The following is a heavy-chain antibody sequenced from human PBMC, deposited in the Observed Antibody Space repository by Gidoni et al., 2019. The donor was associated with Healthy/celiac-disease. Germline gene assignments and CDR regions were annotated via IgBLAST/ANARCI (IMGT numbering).Heavy chain of an antibody. CDR2: FLSGCCT. CDR3: ARDSRPDDSSGYYAPMQFDY. Sequence: EVQLVESGGGLVQPGGSLRLSCSASGFTVSSNYMSWVRQAPGKVLEWVSIFLSGCCTFYADTLDGRFTISKDNSKDTLYRQMDSLGAEDTALYYFARDSRPDDSSGYYAPMQFDYWGQGTLVTVSS. CDR1: GFTVSSNY. D-gene: IGHD3-22*01. V-gene: IGHV3-66*01. J-gene: IGHJ4*02.